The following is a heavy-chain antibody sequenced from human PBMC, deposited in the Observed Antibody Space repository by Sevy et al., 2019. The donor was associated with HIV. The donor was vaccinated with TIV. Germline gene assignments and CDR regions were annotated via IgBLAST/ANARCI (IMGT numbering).Heavy chain of an antibody. CDR1: GYTFTSYY. D-gene: IGHD2-15*01. CDR3: ARGSGGRSGWFDP. V-gene: IGHV1-46*01. CDR2: VNPSGGST. J-gene: IGHJ5*02. Sequence: ASVKVSCKASGYTFTSYYMNWVRQAPGQGLEWMGIVNPSGGSTSYAQKFQGRVTMTRDTSTSTVYVELSRLRSEDTAVYYCARGSGGRSGWFDPWGQGTLVTVSS.